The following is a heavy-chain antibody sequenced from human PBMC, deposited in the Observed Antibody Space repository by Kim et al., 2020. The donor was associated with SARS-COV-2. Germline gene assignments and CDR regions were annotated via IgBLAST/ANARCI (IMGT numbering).Heavy chain of an antibody. Sequence: ADSVEGRFTVTRDNSKNTLYLQMNSLGAEDTAFYYCAKLTFVVNEGCFVPWGRGTLVTVSS. CDR3: AKLTFVVNEGCFVP. D-gene: IGHD1-1*01. V-gene: IGHV3-66*04. J-gene: IGHJ5*02.